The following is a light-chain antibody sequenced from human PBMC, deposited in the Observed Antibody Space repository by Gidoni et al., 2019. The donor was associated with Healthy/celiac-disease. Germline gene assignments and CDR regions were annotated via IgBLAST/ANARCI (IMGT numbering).Light chain of an antibody. CDR3: RSYTSSSTLVV. V-gene: IGLV2-14*01. CDR2: DVR. Sequence: QSALTQPASVSVSPGQSITISCTGTSSDVGGYNYVSWYQQHPGKAPKLMIYDVRNRPSGVSNRFSGSKSGNTASLTISGLQAEDEADYYCRSYTSSSTLVVFGGGTKLTVL. CDR1: SSDVGGYNY. J-gene: IGLJ2*01.